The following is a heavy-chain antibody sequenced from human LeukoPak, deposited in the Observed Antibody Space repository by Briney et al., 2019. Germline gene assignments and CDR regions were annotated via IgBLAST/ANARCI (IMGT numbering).Heavy chain of an antibody. CDR3: ARGLIVVVVAATPNYYYYGMDV. CDR1: GGSIGSYY. V-gene: IGHV4-59*01. J-gene: IGHJ6*02. CDR2: IHYSGST. Sequence: SETLSLTCTVSGGSIGSYYWNWIRQAPGKGLEWIGYIHYSGSTNHNSSLKSRVTISVDTSKNQYSLKLSSVTAADTAVYYCARGLIVVVVAATPNYYYYGMDVWGQGTTVTVSS. D-gene: IGHD2-15*01.